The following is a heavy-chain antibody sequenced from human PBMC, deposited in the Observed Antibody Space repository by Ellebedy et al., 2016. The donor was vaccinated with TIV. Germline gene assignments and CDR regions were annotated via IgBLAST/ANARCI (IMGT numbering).Heavy chain of an antibody. CDR1: GFAFSNYA. V-gene: IGHV3-23*01. D-gene: IGHD1-26*01. J-gene: IGHJ3*01. CDR2: ISGSGGRT. CDR3: ARESFSAVGVAGSALDF. Sequence: PGGSLRLSCAASGFAFSNYAMTWVRQAPGKGLEWVSGISGSGGRTYYADSVKGRFTVSRDKSKKTLYLQMNSLRGEDTAVYFCARESFSAVGVAGSALDFWGQGTMVTVSS.